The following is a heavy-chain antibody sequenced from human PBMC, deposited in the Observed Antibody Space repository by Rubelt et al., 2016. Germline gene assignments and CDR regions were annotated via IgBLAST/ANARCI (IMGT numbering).Heavy chain of an antibody. J-gene: IGHJ6*02. D-gene: IGHD4-23*01. CDR2: ISWNSGSI. CDR3: AKGILRWSVGYGMDV. V-gene: IGHV3-9*01. Sequence: EVQLVESGGGLVQPGRSLRLSCAASGFTFDDYAMHWVRQAPGKGLEWVSGISWNSGSIGYADSVKGRFTISRDNAKNSLYLQMNSLRAEDTALYCCAKGILRWSVGYGMDVWGQGTTVTVSS. CDR1: GFTFDDYA.